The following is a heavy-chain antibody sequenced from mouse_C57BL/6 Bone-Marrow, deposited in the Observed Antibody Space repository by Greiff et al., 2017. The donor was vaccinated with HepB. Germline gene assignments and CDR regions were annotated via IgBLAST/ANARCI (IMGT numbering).Heavy chain of an antibody. D-gene: IGHD1-1*01. V-gene: IGHV1-5*01. CDR1: GYTFTSYW. CDR2: IYPGNSDT. J-gene: IGHJ3*01. Sequence: EVQLQQSGTVLARPGASVKMSCKTSGYTFTSYWMHWVKQRPGQGLEWIGAIYPGNSDTSYNQKFKGKAKLTAVTSASTAYMELSSLTNEDSAVYYCTRPYYYGSSYAWFAYWGQGTLVTVSA. CDR3: TRPYYYGSSYAWFAY.